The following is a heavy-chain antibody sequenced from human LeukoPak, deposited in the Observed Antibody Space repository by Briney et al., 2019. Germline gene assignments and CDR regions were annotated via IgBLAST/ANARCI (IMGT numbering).Heavy chain of an antibody. V-gene: IGHV4-30-4*01. CDR2: IYYSGST. CDR3: ARGPHYYYYGMGV. CDR1: GGSISSGDYY. J-gene: IGHJ6*02. Sequence: PSETLSLTCTVSGGSISSGDYYWSWIRQPPGKGLEWIGYIYYSGSTYYNPSLKSRVTISVDTSKNQLSLKLSSVTAADTAVYYCARGPHYYYYGMGVWGQGTTVTVSS.